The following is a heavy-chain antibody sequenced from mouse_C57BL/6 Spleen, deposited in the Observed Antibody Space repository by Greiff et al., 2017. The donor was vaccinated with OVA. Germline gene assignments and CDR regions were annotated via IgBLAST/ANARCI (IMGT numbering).Heavy chain of an antibody. CDR3: ARSGGYDYDWAFAY. CDR2: IYPSDSET. Sequence: QVQLQQPGAELVRPGSSVKLSCKASGYTFTSYWMDWVKQRPGQGLEWIGNIYPSDSETHYNQKFKDKATLTVDKSSSTAYMQLSSLTSEDSAVYYCARSGGYDYDWAFAYWGQGTLVTVAA. D-gene: IGHD2-4*01. CDR1: GYTFTSYW. V-gene: IGHV1-61*01. J-gene: IGHJ3*01.